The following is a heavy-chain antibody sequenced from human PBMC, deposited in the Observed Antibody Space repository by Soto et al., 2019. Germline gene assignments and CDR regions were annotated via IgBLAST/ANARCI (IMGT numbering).Heavy chain of an antibody. V-gene: IGHV3-48*02. J-gene: IGHJ6*02. CDR2: ISSSSSTI. CDR1: GFTFSSYS. CDR3: ARDSYTPGYSYGYFYYYGMDV. D-gene: IGHD5-18*01. Sequence: GGSLRLSCAASGFTFSSYSMNWVRQAPGKGLEWVSYISSSSSTIYYADSVKGRFTISRDNAKNSLYLQMNSLRDEDTAVYYCARDSYTPGYSYGYFYYYGMDVWGQGTTVTVSS.